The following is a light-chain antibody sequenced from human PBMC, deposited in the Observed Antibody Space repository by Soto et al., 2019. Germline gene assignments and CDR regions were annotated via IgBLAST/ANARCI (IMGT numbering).Light chain of an antibody. V-gene: IGKV1-12*01. CDR1: RDISNS. J-gene: IGKJ1*01. CDR2: GAS. CDR3: QQTSAFPRS. Sequence: DIQMTQSTSSVSASVGDRLTITCRASRDISNSLAWYQQTPGKAPKLLLRGASSLHRGVPSRFSGGGAGTEFTLTISSLQPEDFATYYCQQTSAFPRSFGQGTKGDVK.